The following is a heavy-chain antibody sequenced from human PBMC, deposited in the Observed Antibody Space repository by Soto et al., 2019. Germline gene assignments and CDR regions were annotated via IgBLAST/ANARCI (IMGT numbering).Heavy chain of an antibody. V-gene: IGHV4-38-2*01. D-gene: IGHD3-3*01. CDR3: AGSILRFLEWSSDAFDI. J-gene: IGHJ3*02. Sequence: WETLSLTCAVSGYSISSGYYWGWIRQPPGKGLEWIGSIYHSGSTYYNPSLKSRVTISVDTSKNQFSLKLSSVTAADTAVYYRAGSILRFLEWSSDAFDIWGQGTMVTVSS. CDR1: GYSISSGYY. CDR2: IYHSGST.